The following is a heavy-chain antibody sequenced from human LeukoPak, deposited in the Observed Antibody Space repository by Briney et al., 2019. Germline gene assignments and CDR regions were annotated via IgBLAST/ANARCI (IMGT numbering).Heavy chain of an antibody. D-gene: IGHD3-10*01. CDR2: MNPNSGNT. Sequence: ASVKVSCKASGYTFTSYDINWVRQATGQGLEWMGWMNPNSGNTGYAQKFQGRVTMTRNTSISTAYMELSSLRSEDTAVYYCARDLWFGELLSFQPFDYWGQGTLVTVSS. CDR3: ARDLWFGELLSFQPFDY. V-gene: IGHV1-8*01. CDR1: GYTFTSYD. J-gene: IGHJ4*02.